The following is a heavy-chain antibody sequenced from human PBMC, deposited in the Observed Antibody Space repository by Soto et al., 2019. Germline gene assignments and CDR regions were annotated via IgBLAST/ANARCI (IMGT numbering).Heavy chain of an antibody. CDR1: GGSISSGGYY. CDR3: ARGADFWSGYYEGPYWFDP. CDR2: IYYSGST. D-gene: IGHD3-3*01. J-gene: IGHJ5*02. Sequence: QVQLQESGPGLVKPSQTLSLTCTVSGGSISSGGYYWSWIRQYPGKGLEWIGYIYYSGSTYYNPSLKSRVTISVDTSKNQFSLKLSSVTAADTAVYYCARGADFWSGYYEGPYWFDPWGQGTLVTVSS. V-gene: IGHV4-31*03.